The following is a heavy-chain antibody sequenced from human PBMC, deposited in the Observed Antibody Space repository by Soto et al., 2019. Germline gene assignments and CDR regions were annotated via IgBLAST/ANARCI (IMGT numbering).Heavy chain of an antibody. CDR2: ISSSGNTI. Sequence: GSLRLSCAASGFTFSDYYMSWMRQAPGKGLEWLSYISSSGNTIYYATSVKGRFTISRDNAKNSLSLQMNSLTAEDTAVYYCARRLGLSRVGPSTSNWLHPWGQGTLVTVSS. CDR3: ARRLGLSRVGPSTSNWLHP. D-gene: IGHD1-26*01. V-gene: IGHV3-11*01. CDR1: GFTFSDYY. J-gene: IGHJ5*02.